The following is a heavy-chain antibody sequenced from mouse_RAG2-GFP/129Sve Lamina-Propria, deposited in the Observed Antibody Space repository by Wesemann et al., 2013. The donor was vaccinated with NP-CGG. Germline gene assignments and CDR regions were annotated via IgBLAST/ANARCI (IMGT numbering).Heavy chain of an antibody. D-gene: IGHD2-12*01. J-gene: IGHJ4*01. CDR3: ARLPSYYSSYYYAMDY. CDR1: GFTFSSYT. CDR2: ISGGGGNT. V-gene: IGHV5-9*01. Sequence: EMVLVESGGGLVKPGGSLKLSCAASGFTFSSYTMSWVRQTPEKRLEWVATISGGGGNTYYPDSVKGRFTISRDNAKNTLYLQMSSLRSEDTALYYCARLPSYYSSYYYAMDYWGQGTSVTVSS.